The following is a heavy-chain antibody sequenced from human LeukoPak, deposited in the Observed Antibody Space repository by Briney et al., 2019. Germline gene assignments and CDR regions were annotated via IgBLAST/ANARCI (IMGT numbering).Heavy chain of an antibody. CDR3: ARGSARVGDNWFDP. D-gene: IGHD2-15*01. CDR1: GYIFTSHG. CDR2: ISGYNGKT. Sequence: ASVKVSCKASGYIFTSHGIIWVRQAPGQGLEWMGWISGYNGKTIYAQKLQGRVTMTTDTSTSTAYMELRSLRSDDTAVYYCARGSARVGDNWFDPWGQGTLVTVSS. V-gene: IGHV1-18*01. J-gene: IGHJ5*02.